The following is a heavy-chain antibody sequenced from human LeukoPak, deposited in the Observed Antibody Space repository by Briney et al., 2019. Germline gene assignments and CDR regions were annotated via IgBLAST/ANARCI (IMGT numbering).Heavy chain of an antibody. Sequence: GGSLRLSCAASGFTFSSYAMSWVRQAPGKGLEWVSAISGSGGSTYYADSVKGRFTISRDNSKNTLYLQMNSLRAEDTAVYYCANDEPRGSPYYYYYMDVWGKGTTVTVSS. CDR2: ISGSGGST. D-gene: IGHD1-26*01. CDR3: ANDEPRGSPYYYYYMDV. CDR1: GFTFSSYA. J-gene: IGHJ6*03. V-gene: IGHV3-23*01.